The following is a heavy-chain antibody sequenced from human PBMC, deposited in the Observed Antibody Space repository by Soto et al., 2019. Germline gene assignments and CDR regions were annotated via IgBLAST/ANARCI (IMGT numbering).Heavy chain of an antibody. V-gene: IGHV3-30-3*01. Sequence: GGSLRLSCAASGFTFSSYGMPWGRHPPGTGVEGVGVISYEGSNKYYADSLKSRFTISRDNSKSTLYLKMNTLRAADKAVYYCARSGYSSAHAAYYFDYWGQGTLVTVSS. D-gene: IGHD5-18*01. CDR3: ARSGYSSAHAAYYFDY. CDR1: GFTFSSYG. CDR2: ISYEGSNK. J-gene: IGHJ4*02.